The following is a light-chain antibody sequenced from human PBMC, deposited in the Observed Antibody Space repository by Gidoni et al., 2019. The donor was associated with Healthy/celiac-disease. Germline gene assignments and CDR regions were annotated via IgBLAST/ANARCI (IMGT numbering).Light chain of an antibody. CDR3: QQSYSTLCT. Sequence: DVLMTPSPSSLSASVGDRVTITCRASQSISSYLNWYQQKPGKAPKLLIYAASSLHSGVPPRFSGSGSGTDFTLTISSLQPEDFATYYCQQSYSTLCTFGQGTKVEIK. V-gene: IGKV1-39*01. J-gene: IGKJ1*01. CDR2: AAS. CDR1: QSISSY.